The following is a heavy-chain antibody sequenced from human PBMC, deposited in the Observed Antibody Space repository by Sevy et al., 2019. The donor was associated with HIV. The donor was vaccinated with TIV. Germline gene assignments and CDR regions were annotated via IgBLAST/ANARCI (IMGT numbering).Heavy chain of an antibody. V-gene: IGHV3-23*01. Sequence: GGSLRLSCAASGFTFSSYAMSWVRQAPGKGLEWVSAISGSGGSTYYADSVKGRFTISRDNSKNTLYLQMNSLRAEDTAAYYCAPRAVATPRRDYWGQGTLVTLSS. CDR1: GFTFSSYA. D-gene: IGHD5-12*01. J-gene: IGHJ4*02. CDR2: ISGSGGST. CDR3: APRAVATPRRDY.